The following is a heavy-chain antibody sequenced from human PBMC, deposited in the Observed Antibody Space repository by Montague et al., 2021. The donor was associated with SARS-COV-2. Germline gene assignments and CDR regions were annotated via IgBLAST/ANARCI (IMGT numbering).Heavy chain of an antibody. V-gene: IGHV4-61*01. CDR1: AGPVNSGTYY. D-gene: IGHD6-19*01. J-gene: IGHJ4*02. Sequence: SETLSLTCSVSAGPVNSGTYYWNWIRQPPGKGLEWIGYVYYNGDIKHNPSLKSRVSLSLDTSMNQFSLQLNSLTAADTAVYYCARGASLAGRFDYWGQGILITVSS. CDR2: VYYNGDI. CDR3: ARGASLAGRFDY.